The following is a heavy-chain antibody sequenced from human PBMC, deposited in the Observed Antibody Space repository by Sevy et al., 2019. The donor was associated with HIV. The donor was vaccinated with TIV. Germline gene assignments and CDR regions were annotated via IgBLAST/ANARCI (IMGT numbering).Heavy chain of an antibody. CDR1: GFTFSKYS. J-gene: IGHJ4*02. V-gene: IGHV3-23*01. Sequence: GGSLRLSCAASGFTFSKYSMSWVRQPPGKGLEWVSTLSFGCGEINYAHSVKGRFTISRDNSKSSVYPQMNNLRPEDTAVYYCAREGCTKPHDYWGQGTLVTVSS. CDR3: AREGCTKPHDY. D-gene: IGHD2-8*01. CDR2: LSFGCGEI.